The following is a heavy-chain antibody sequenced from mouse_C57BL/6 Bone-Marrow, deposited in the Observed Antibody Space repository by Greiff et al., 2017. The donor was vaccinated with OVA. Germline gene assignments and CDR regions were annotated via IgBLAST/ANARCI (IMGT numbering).Heavy chain of an antibody. CDR3: ARGLSGAMDY. J-gene: IGHJ4*01. Sequence: EVQVVESGGGLVKPGGSLKLSCAASGFTFSDYGMHWVRQAPEKGLEWVAYISSGSSTIYYADTVKGRFTISRDNAKNTLFLQMTSLRSEDTAMYYCARGLSGAMDYWGQGTSVTVSS. CDR1: GFTFSDYG. CDR2: ISSGSSTI. D-gene: IGHD4-1*01. V-gene: IGHV5-17*01.